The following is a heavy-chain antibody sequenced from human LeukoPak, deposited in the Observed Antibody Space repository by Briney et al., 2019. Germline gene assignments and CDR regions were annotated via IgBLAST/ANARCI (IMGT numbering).Heavy chain of an antibody. J-gene: IGHJ4*02. D-gene: IGHD3-3*01. V-gene: IGHV4-39*01. CDR3: ARGREDDFWSGYYVFDY. CDR1: GGSISSGSYY. Sequence: SETLSLTCTVSGGSISSGSYYWAWIRQPPGKGLEWIGSVYYSGSTYYNPSLKSRVTISVDTSKNQFSLKLSSVTAADTAVYYCARGREDDFWSGYYVFDYWGQGTLVTVSS. CDR2: VYYSGST.